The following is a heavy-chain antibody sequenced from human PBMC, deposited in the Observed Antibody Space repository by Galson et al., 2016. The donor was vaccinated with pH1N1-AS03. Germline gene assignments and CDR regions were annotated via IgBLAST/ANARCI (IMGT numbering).Heavy chain of an antibody. CDR3: AHFLYGDSATWFDP. CDR2: IYWDDDK. V-gene: IGHV2-5*02. D-gene: IGHD4-17*01. Sequence: PALVKPTQTLTLTCTFSGFSLSTSGVGVGWIRQPPGKALEWLALIYWDDDKHYSPSLKSRLTITEDTSKNQVVLTMTNMDPVDTATYYCAHFLYGDSATWFDPWGQGTLVTVSS. J-gene: IGHJ5*02. CDR1: GFSLSTSGVG.